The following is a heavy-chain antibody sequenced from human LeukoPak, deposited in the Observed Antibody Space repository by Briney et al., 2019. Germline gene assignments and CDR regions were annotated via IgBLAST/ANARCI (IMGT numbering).Heavy chain of an antibody. V-gene: IGHV3-23*01. Sequence: GGSLRLSCAASGFTFDDYAMSWVRQAPGKGLEWVSAISGSGGSTYYADSVKGRFTISRDNSKNTLYLQMNSLRAEDTAVYYCAKLSGGIGFTMTQYYFDYWGQGTLVTVSS. D-gene: IGHD3-22*01. CDR3: AKLSGGIGFTMTQYYFDY. CDR1: GFTFDDYA. J-gene: IGHJ4*02. CDR2: ISGSGGST.